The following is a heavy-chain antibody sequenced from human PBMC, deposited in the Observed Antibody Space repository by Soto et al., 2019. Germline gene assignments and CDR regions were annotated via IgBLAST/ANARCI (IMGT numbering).Heavy chain of an antibody. CDR2: ISGDGATT. CDR1: GFTFTSYA. J-gene: IGHJ4*02. CDR3: SKDGVGFSRFFCDY. Sequence: QLLESGGGLAQPGGSLRLSCAASGFTFTSYAMTWVRQAPGKGLEWVSGISGDGATTNYADSVKGRFTISRDNSKKTVYLQMDSLRVEDTAVYYCSKDGVGFSRFFCDYWGQGTLVSVSS. V-gene: IGHV3-23*01. D-gene: IGHD3-3*02.